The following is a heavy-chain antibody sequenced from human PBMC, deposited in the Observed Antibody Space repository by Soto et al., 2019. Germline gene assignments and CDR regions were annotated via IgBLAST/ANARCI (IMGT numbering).Heavy chain of an antibody. V-gene: IGHV4-4*02. D-gene: IGHD3-22*01. Sequence: SETLSLTCAVSGGSISSSNWWSWVRQPPGKGLEWIGEIYHSGSTNYNPSLKSRVTISVDKSKNQFSLKLSSVTAADTAVYYCARGGIDSSGYYGIDTDAFDICGQGTMVTVSS. CDR2: IYHSGST. J-gene: IGHJ3*02. CDR3: ARGGIDSSGYYGIDTDAFDI. CDR1: GGSISSSNW.